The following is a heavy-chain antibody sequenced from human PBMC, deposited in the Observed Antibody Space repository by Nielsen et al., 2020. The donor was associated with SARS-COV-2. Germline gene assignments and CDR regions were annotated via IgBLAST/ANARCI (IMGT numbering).Heavy chain of an antibody. J-gene: IGHJ6*02. Sequence: ASVKVSCKASGYTFTSYGISWVRQAPGQGLEWMGWMNPNSGNTGYAQKFQGRVTMTRNTSISTAYMELSSLRSEDTAVYYCARGRDYDILTGYSYYGMDVWGQGTTVTVSS. CDR3: ARGRDYDILTGYSYYGMDV. CDR2: MNPNSGNT. V-gene: IGHV1-8*02. CDR1: GYTFTSYG. D-gene: IGHD3-9*01.